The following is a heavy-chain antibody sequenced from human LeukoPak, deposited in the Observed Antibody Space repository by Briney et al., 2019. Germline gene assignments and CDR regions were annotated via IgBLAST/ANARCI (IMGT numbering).Heavy chain of an antibody. J-gene: IGHJ4*02. CDR3: TRGAGWLIDY. Sequence: AEPLSLPCTVSDDSLSDYYRGWIRQPPGKGREWIGYFHDSGTSTYNPSLKGRVTISADTSKNQLSLKLNSLTTADTAVYYCTRGAGWLIDYWGQGILVTVSS. V-gene: IGHV4-59*01. CDR2: FHDSGTS. CDR1: DDSLSDYY. D-gene: IGHD3-16*01.